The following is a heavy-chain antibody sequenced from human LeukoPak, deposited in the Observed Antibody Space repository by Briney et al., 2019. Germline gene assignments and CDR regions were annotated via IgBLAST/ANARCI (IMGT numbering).Heavy chain of an antibody. CDR1: GGSFSGYY. J-gene: IGHJ4*02. D-gene: IGHD5-24*01. V-gene: IGHV4-34*01. Sequence: PSETLSLTCAVYGGSFSGYYWSWIRQPPGKGLEWIGEINHSGSTNYNPSLKSRVTISVDTSKNQFSLKLSSVTAADTAVYYCARGGRWLQLCPLGYWGQGTLVTVSS. CDR3: ARGGRWLQLCPLGY. CDR2: INHSGST.